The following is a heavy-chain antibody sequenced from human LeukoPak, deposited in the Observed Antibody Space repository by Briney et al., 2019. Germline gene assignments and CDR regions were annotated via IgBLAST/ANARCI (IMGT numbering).Heavy chain of an antibody. CDR1: GFTFSTYW. Sequence: GGSLTLSCAASGFTFSTYWMHWVRRAPGKGLVWVSRISTDGSVTSYADSVKGRFTISRDNAKNKMYLQMNSLRAEDTAVYYCARIGGSGSYSGHYFDHWGQGTLVTVSS. D-gene: IGHD3-10*01. CDR3: ARIGGSGSYSGHYFDH. CDR2: ISTDGSVT. V-gene: IGHV3-74*01. J-gene: IGHJ4*02.